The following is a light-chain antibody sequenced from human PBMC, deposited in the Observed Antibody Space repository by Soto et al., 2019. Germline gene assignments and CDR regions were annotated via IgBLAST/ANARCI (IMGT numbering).Light chain of an antibody. CDR2: DAS. Sequence: DIPMTQSPSTLSASVGDRVTITCRASQSISNWLAWYQHKPGRAPKLLIYDASTLVSGVPSRFRGSGSGSEFTLTVSGLQPDDLATYYCQRYNSLHVAFGQGTKVEIK. CDR1: QSISNW. V-gene: IGKV1-5*01. CDR3: QRYNSLHVA. J-gene: IGKJ1*01.